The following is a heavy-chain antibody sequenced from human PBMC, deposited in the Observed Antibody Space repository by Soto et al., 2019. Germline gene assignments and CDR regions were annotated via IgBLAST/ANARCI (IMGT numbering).Heavy chain of an antibody. CDR2: IYYSGST. J-gene: IGHJ6*02. V-gene: IGHV4-59*01. Sequence: TSETLSPTCPVSGGPISSYYLGWIPQPPGKGLGWIGDIYYSGSTNYNPSLKSRVTISVDTSKNQFSLKLSSVTAADTAVYYCAREGCSSTSCYPPYYYYGMDVWGQGTTVTVSS. D-gene: IGHD2-2*01. CDR1: GGPISSYY. CDR3: AREGCSSTSCYPPYYYYGMDV.